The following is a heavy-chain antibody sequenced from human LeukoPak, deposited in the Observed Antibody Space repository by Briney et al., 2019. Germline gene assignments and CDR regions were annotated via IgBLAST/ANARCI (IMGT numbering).Heavy chain of an antibody. D-gene: IGHD6-13*01. CDR2: INHSGST. J-gene: IGHJ4*02. CDR1: GGSFSGYY. V-gene: IGHV4-34*01. CDR3: ARGIAADY. Sequence: MSSETLSLTCAVYGGSFSGYYWSWIRQPPGKGLEWIGEINHSGSTNYNPSLKSRVTISVDTSKNQFSLKLSSVTAADTAVYYCARGIAADYWGQGTLVTVSS.